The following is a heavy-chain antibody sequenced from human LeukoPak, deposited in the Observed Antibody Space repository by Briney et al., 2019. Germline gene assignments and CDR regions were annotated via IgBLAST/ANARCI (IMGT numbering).Heavy chain of an antibody. J-gene: IGHJ4*02. Sequence: PSGTLSLTCSVSGDSISSSNWWNWVRQPPGKGLEWIGEIYQSGGTNYNPSLKSRATISVDTSKNQFSVNLTSVTAADTAIYYCARGDSSGYYYFDYWGQGTLVTVSS. CDR1: GDSISSSNW. CDR3: ARGDSSGYYYFDY. CDR2: IYQSGGT. V-gene: IGHV4-4*02. D-gene: IGHD3-22*01.